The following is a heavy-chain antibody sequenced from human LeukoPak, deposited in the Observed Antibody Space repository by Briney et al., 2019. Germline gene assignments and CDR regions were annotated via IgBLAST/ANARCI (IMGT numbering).Heavy chain of an antibody. CDR3: ARGPYYYDSSGYDY. CDR1: GFTFSSYA. D-gene: IGHD3-22*01. CDR2: ISYDGSNK. Sequence: GGSLRLSCAASGFTFSSYAMHWVRQAPGKGLEWVAVISYDGSNKYYADSVKGRFTISRDNSKNTLYLQMNSLRAEDTAVYYCARGPYYYDSSGYDYWGQGTLVTVSS. J-gene: IGHJ4*02. V-gene: IGHV3-30*04.